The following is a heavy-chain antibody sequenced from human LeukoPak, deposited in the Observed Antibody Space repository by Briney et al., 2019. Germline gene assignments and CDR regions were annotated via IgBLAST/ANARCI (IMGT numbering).Heavy chain of an antibody. CDR2: IYHNGNT. CDR3: ARDNGSGYTKGYEHYYYYLDV. J-gene: IGHJ6*03. D-gene: IGHD3-3*02. Sequence: SGTLSLTCTVSTYSISSGYYWGWIRQPPGKGLEWIGNIYHNGNTYYNPSLKSRVTISVDTSKKQFSLKLRTATAADTAVYYCARDNGSGYTKGYEHYYYYLDVWGEGTTVTVSS. V-gene: IGHV4-38-2*02. CDR1: TYSISSGYY.